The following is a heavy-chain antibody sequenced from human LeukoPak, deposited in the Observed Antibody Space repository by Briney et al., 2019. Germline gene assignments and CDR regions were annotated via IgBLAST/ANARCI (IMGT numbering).Heavy chain of an antibody. V-gene: IGHV4-59*01. CDR2: IYYSGST. CDR3: ARGGGPDYYYYGMDV. J-gene: IGHJ6*02. D-gene: IGHD6-25*01. Sequence: SETLSLTCTVSGGFISSYYWSWIRQPPGKGLEWIGYIYYSGSTNYNPSLKSRVTISVDTSKNQFSLKLSSVTAADTAVYYCARGGGPDYYYYGMDVWGQGTTVTVSS. CDR1: GGFISSYY.